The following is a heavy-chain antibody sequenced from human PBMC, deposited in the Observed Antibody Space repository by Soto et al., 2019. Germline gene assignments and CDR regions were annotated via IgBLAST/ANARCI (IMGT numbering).Heavy chain of an antibody. CDR1: GFTFSSYS. Sequence: GGSLRLSCAASGFTFSSYSMNCVRQAPGKGLEWVSSISSSSSYIYYADSVKGRFTISRDNAKNSLYLQMNSLRAEDTAVYYCAVGRIAAAGYFDVWGQGTTVTVSS. V-gene: IGHV3-21*01. CDR3: AVGRIAAAGYFDV. CDR2: ISSSSSYI. D-gene: IGHD6-13*01. J-gene: IGHJ6*02.